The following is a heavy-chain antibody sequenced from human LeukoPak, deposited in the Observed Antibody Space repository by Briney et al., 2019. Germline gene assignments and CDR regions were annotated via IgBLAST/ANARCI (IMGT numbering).Heavy chain of an antibody. D-gene: IGHD3-3*01. Sequence: GGSLRLSCAASGFTFSSYWMSWVRQAPGKGLEGVANIKQDGSEKYYVDSVKGRFTISRDNAKNSLYLQINSLRAEDTAVYYCARDPYYDFWSGYSRFDYWGQGTLVTVSS. CDR2: IKQDGSEK. CDR3: ARDPYYDFWSGYSRFDY. J-gene: IGHJ4*02. V-gene: IGHV3-7*01. CDR1: GFTFSSYW.